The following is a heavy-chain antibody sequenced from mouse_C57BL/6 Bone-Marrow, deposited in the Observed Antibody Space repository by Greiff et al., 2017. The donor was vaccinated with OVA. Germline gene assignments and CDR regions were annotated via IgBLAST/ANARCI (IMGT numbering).Heavy chain of an antibody. J-gene: IGHJ3*01. CDR3: ARGDTTVEEEFAY. CDR1: GYTFTSYW. Sequence: VQLQQPGAELVRPGASVKLSCKASGYTFTSYWMHWVKQRPGQGLEWIGVIDPSDSYTNYNQKFKGKATLTVDTSSSTAYMQLSSLTSEDSAVYYCARGDTTVEEEFAYWGQGTLVTVSA. V-gene: IGHV1-59*01. D-gene: IGHD1-1*01. CDR2: IDPSDSYT.